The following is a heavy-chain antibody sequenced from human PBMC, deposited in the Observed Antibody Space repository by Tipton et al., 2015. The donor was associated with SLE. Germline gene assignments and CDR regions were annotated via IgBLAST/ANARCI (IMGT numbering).Heavy chain of an antibody. Sequence: GLVKPSETLSLICAVSGFSISSGYYWAWIRQSPGKGLEWIGESDHTGNTNYNPSLKSRVTISVDTSKNQFSLKLNSVTAADTAVYYCARHRRITLLRGLILPYWGQGTLVTVSS. CDR3: ARHRRITLLRGLILPY. V-gene: IGHV4-38-2*01. CDR1: GFSISSGYY. J-gene: IGHJ4*02. D-gene: IGHD3-10*01. CDR2: SDHTGNT.